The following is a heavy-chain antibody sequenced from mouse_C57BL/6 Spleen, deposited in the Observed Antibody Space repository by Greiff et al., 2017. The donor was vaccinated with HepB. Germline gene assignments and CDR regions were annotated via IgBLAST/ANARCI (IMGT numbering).Heavy chain of an antibody. CDR1: GFTFSSYA. CDR3: AREGILRAFDY. CDR2: ISDGGSYT. V-gene: IGHV5-4*01. D-gene: IGHD1-1*01. Sequence: DVKLVESGGGLVKPGGSLKLSCAASGFTFSSYAMSWVRQTPEKRLEWVATISDGGSYTYYPDNVKGRFTISRDNAKNNLYLQMSHLKSEDTAMYYCAREGILRAFDYWGQSTTLTVSS. J-gene: IGHJ2*01.